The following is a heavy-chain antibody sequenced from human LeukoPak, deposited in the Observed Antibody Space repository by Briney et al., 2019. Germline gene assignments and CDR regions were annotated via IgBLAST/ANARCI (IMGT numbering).Heavy chain of an antibody. CDR1: GGPFSDYY. CDR2: INHSGST. D-gene: IGHD3-10*01. J-gene: IGHJ5*02. CDR3: ATLLKVLDGSRGWFDP. Sequence: SETLSLTCVVYGGPFSDYYWSWIRQPPGRGLEWIGEINHSGSTNYNPSLKSRVTISVDTSKNQFSLKLSSVTAADTAVYYCATLLKVLDGSRGWFDPWGQGTLVTVSS. V-gene: IGHV4-34*01.